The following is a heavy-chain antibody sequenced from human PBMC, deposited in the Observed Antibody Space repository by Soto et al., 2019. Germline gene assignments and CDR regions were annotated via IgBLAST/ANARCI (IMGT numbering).Heavy chain of an antibody. D-gene: IGHD4-17*01. V-gene: IGHV3-23*01. CDR1: GFTFTDNS. CDR3: ARWSGYGDL. Sequence: EVQVLLSGGGLIQPGGSLRLSCAASGFTFTDNSMAWVRQTPERGLEWVAGMSIGYEKTFYADSVRGRFIVSRDSSKNTVDLQMNSLSVEDTAIYYCARWSGYGDLWGQGTLVTVSS. J-gene: IGHJ4*02. CDR2: MSIGYEKT.